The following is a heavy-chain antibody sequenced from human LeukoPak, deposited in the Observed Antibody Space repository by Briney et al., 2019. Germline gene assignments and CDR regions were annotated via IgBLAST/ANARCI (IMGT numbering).Heavy chain of an antibody. D-gene: IGHD6-13*01. CDR2: ISSSSSYI. J-gene: IGHJ4*02. Sequence: GGSLRLSCAASGFTFSSYSMNWVRQAPGKGLEWVSSISSSSSYIYYADSVKGRFTISRDNAKNSLYLQMNSLRAEDTAVYYCAREEGKQQMEAFDYWGQGTLVTVSS. CDR3: AREEGKQQMEAFDY. V-gene: IGHV3-21*01. CDR1: GFTFSSYS.